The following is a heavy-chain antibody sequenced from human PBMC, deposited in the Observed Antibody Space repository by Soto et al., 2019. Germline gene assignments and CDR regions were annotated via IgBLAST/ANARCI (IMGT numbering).Heavy chain of an antibody. CDR3: SKGRTSQWLVAPRRTGIDV. V-gene: IGHV3-23*01. J-gene: IGHJ6*02. D-gene: IGHD6-19*01. CDR1: GFTFSSYA. Sequence: GGSLRLSCAASGFTFSSYAMSWVRQAPGKGLEWVSAISGSGGSRYYADFVKGRFTIARDDSKNTLYLQMNSLRAEDTAVYYFSKGRTSQWLVAPRRTGIDVWGQGTTVTVSS. CDR2: ISGSGGSR.